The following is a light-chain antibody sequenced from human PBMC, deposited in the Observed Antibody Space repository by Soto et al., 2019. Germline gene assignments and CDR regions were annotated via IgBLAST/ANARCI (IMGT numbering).Light chain of an antibody. Sequence: DIQMTQSPSTLSASVGDRVTITCRASQSISSWLAWYQQKPGKAPKILIYDAYSLESGLPSRFRDSGAWTKVTLTISSLQPDDFATYYCHRYNSYPRTFGQGTKVEIK. J-gene: IGKJ1*01. CDR2: DAY. CDR1: QSISSW. CDR3: HRYNSYPRT. V-gene: IGKV1-5*01.